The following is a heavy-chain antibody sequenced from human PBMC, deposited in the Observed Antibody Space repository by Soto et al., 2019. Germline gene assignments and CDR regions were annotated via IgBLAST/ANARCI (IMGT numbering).Heavy chain of an antibody. CDR2: ISYDGSNK. Sequence: GGSLRLSCAASGFTFSSYGMHWVRQAPGKGLEWVAVISYDGSNKYYADSVKGRFTISRDNSKNTLYLQMNSLRAEDTAVYYCAKVEEGPLAVAGFDYWGQGTLVTVSS. CDR3: AKVEEGPLAVAGFDY. CDR1: GFTFSSYG. V-gene: IGHV3-30*18. J-gene: IGHJ4*02. D-gene: IGHD6-19*01.